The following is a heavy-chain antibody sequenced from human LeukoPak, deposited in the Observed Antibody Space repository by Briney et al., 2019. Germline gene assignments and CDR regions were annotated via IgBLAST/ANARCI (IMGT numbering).Heavy chain of an antibody. CDR1: GGTFSSYA. CDR3: ARCITMIAVGGSWFDP. Sequence: GASVKVSCKASGGTFSSYAISWVRQAPGQGLEWMGGIIPIFGTANYVQKFQGRVTITTDESTSTAYMELSSLRSEDTAVYYCARCITMIAVGGSWFDPWGQGTLVTVSS. V-gene: IGHV1-69*05. CDR2: IIPIFGTA. J-gene: IGHJ5*02. D-gene: IGHD3-22*01.